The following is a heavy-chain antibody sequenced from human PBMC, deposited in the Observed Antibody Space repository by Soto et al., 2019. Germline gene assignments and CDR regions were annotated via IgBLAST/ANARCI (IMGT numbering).Heavy chain of an antibody. V-gene: IGHV3-15*01. CDR2: IKSKTDGGQT. CDR1: GFTFSNAW. J-gene: IGHJ3*01. Sequence: GGSLRLSCAASGFTFSNAWMSWVRQAPGKGLEWVGRIKSKTDGGQTEYAAPGKGRFTTSRDDSKNTLYLQMNSLKTEDTAVYYCTTKKNHGYRSSEARVAFDLWGQGTMVTVSS. CDR3: TTKKNHGYRSSEARVAFDL. D-gene: IGHD6-13*01.